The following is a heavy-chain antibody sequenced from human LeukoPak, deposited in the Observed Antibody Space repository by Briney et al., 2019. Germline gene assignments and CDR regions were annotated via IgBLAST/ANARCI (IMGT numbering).Heavy chain of an antibody. CDR2: IKQDGSEK. Sequence: GGSLRLSCAASGFTFSSYWMGWVRQAPGKGLEWVANIKQDGSEKYYVDSVKGRFTISRDNAKNSLYLQMNSLRAEDTAVYYCEAARDGLEYYFDYWGQGTLVTVSS. J-gene: IGHJ4*02. CDR3: EAARDGLEYYFDY. CDR1: GFTFSSYW. D-gene: IGHD5-24*01. V-gene: IGHV3-7*01.